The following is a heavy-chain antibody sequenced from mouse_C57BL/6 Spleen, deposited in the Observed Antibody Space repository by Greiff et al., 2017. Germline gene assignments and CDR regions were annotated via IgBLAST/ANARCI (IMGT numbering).Heavy chain of an antibody. CDR2: ISDGGSYT. CDR1: GFTFSSYA. V-gene: IGHV5-4*03. J-gene: IGHJ2*01. CDR3: ARGTMVTTRGDYFDY. Sequence: DVMLVESGGGLVKPGGSLKLSCAASGFTFSSYAMSWVRQTPEKRLEWVATISDGGSYTYYPDNVKGRFTISRDNAKNNLYLQMSHLKSEDTAMYYCARGTMVTTRGDYFDYWGQGTTLTVSS. D-gene: IGHD2-2*01.